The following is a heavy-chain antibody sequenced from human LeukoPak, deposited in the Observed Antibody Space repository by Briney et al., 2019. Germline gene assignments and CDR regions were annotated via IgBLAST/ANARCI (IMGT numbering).Heavy chain of an antibody. V-gene: IGHV1-18*01. J-gene: IGHJ6*03. CDR2: ISAYNGNT. CDR3: ARDWLYCSSTSCCKDYYYYYYYMDV. D-gene: IGHD2-2*01. Sequence: GASVKVSCKASGYTFTSYGISWVRQAPGQGLEWMGWISAYNGNTNYAQKLQGRVTMTTDTSTSTAYMELRSLRSDDTAVYYCARDWLYCSSTSCCKDYYYYYYYMDVWGKGTTVTVSS. CDR1: GYTFTSYG.